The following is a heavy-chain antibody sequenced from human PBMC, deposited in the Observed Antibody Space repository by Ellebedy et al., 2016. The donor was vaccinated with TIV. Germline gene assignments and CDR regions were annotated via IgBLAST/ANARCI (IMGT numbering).Heavy chain of an antibody. D-gene: IGHD1-26*01. CDR1: GFSLSNARMG. Sequence: SGPTLVKPTETLTLTCTVSGFSLSNARMGVSWIRQPPGKALEWLAHIFSNDEKSYSTPLKSRLTISKDTSKSQVVLTMTNMDHVDTATYYCARLHSGSFTSGGWFDPWGQGTLVTVSS. J-gene: IGHJ5*02. CDR3: ARLHSGSFTSGGWFDP. V-gene: IGHV2-26*01. CDR2: IFSNDEK.